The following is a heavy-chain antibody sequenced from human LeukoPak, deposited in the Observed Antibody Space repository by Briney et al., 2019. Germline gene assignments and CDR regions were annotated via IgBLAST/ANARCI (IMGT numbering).Heavy chain of an antibody. D-gene: IGHD3-22*01. J-gene: IGHJ4*02. Sequence: PSETLSLTCAVYGGSFSDYYWSWIRQSPGRGLEWIGEINQSGSTDYNPSLKSRVIISIDTSKTQFSLKLSSVTAADTAVYYCARDYDSSGYYPFYWGQGTPVTVSS. CDR3: ARDYDSSGYYPFY. CDR1: GGSFSDYY. CDR2: INQSGST. V-gene: IGHV4-34*01.